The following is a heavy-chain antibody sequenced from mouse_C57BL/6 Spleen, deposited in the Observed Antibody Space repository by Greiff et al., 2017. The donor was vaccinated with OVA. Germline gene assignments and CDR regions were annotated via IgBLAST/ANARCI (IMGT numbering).Heavy chain of an antibody. J-gene: IGHJ3*01. CDR1: GYTFTSYW. CDR3: ARDSSGYPFAY. V-gene: IGHV1-69*01. Sequence: VQLQQPGAELVMPGASVKLSCKSSGYTFTSYWMHWVKQRPGQGLEWIGEIDPSDSYTNYNQKFKGKSTLTVDKSSSTAYMQLSSLTSEDSAVYYCARDSSGYPFAYWGQGTLVTVSA. D-gene: IGHD3-2*02. CDR2: IDPSDSYT.